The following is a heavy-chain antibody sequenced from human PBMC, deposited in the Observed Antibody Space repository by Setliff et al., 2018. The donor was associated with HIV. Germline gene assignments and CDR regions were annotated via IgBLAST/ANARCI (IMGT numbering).Heavy chain of an antibody. CDR2: ISGSGGST. Sequence: PGGSLRLSCAASGITFSSYAMSWVRQAPGKGLEWVSGISGSGGSTYYADSVKGRFTISRDNAKNSLYLQMNSLRAEDTAVYYRASSGYNYGGYYMDVWGKGTTVTVSS. J-gene: IGHJ6*03. CDR3: ASSGYNYGGYYMDV. V-gene: IGHV3-23*01. CDR1: GITFSSYA. D-gene: IGHD5-18*01.